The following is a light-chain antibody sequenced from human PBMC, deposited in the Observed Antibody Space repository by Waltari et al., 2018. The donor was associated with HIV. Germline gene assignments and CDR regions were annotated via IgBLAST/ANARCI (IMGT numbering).Light chain of an antibody. CDR1: SSDVGGYNL. CDR2: EGS. J-gene: IGLJ2*01. Sequence: QSALTQPASVTGSPGQSITISCTGTSSDVGGYNLVFWYQQHPGKAPKLMIYEGSKRPSGVCNRFSGSNSGNTASLTISGLQAEDESDYYCCSYAGSSTLEVFGGGTKLTVL. V-gene: IGLV2-23*01. CDR3: CSYAGSSTLEV.